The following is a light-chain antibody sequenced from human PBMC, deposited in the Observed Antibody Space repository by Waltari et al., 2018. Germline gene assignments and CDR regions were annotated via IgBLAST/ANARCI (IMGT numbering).Light chain of an antibody. CDR3: VQGTHWVT. Sequence: DVVLTQSPLFLPVARGQSVSISCKSSQSLLYSDGNTFLTWFHQRPDQSPRRLIYPISTRASVVNGRFSGSGSGTDFTLSIAGVQPDDAGVYFCVQGTHWVTFGGGTTV. CDR1: QSLLYSDGNTF. CDR2: PIS. J-gene: IGKJ4*01. V-gene: IGKV2-30*01.